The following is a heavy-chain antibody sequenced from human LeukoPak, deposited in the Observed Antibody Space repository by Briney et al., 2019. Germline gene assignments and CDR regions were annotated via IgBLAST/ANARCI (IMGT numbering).Heavy chain of an antibody. CDR2: INPNSGGT. CDR1: GYTFTGYY. CDR3: ARENTAYAPELVGHYYFDY. J-gene: IGHJ4*02. V-gene: IGHV1-2*02. Sequence: ASVKVSCKASGYTFTGYYMHWVRQDPGQGLEWMGWINPNSGGTNYAQKFQGRVTMTRDTSISTAYMELSRLRSDDTAVYYCARENTAYAPELVGHYYFDYWGQGTLVTVSS. D-gene: IGHD1-26*01.